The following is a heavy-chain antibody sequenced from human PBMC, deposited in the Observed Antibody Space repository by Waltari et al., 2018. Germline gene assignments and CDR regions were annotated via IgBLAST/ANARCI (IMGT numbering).Heavy chain of an antibody. D-gene: IGHD3-22*01. J-gene: IGHJ4*02. Sequence: QVQLVQSGAEVKKPGSSVKVSCKASGGTFSSYAISWVRQAPGQGLEWMGGVIPIFGTANNAQKFEGRFTITADEYTSTAYMELSSLRSEDTAVYYCARGLGYYYDSSGYYYVNFDYWGQGTLVTVSS. CDR1: GGTFSSYA. V-gene: IGHV1-69*01. CDR3: ARGLGYYYDSSGYYYVNFDY. CDR2: VIPIFGTA.